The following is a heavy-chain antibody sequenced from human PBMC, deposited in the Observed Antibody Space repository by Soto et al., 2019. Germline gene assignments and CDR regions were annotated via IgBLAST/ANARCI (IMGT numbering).Heavy chain of an antibody. CDR1: GGSISSSSYY. J-gene: IGHJ4*02. CDR2: IYYSGST. D-gene: IGHD3-10*01. CDR3: AGITMVRGVIAQYLSDY. Sequence: QLQLQESGPGLVKPSETLSLTCTVSGGSISSSSYYWGWIRQPPGKGLEWIGSIYYSGSTYYNPSLKSRVAISVDTSKNQFSLKLSSVTAAETAVYYCAGITMVRGVIAQYLSDYWGQGTLVTVSS. V-gene: IGHV4-39*01.